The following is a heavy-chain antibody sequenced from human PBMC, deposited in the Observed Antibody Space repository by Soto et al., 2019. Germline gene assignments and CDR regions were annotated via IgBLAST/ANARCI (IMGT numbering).Heavy chain of an antibody. V-gene: IGHV4-59*01. CDR1: GGSISSYY. J-gene: IGHJ3*02. Sequence: SETLSLTCTVSGGSISSYYWSWIRQPPGKGLEWIGYIYYSGSTNYNPSLKSRVTISVDTSKNQFSLKLSSVTAADTAVYYCARDTLRYYGDYSDAFDIWGQGTIVTVSS. CDR2: IYYSGST. CDR3: ARDTLRYYGDYSDAFDI. D-gene: IGHD4-17*01.